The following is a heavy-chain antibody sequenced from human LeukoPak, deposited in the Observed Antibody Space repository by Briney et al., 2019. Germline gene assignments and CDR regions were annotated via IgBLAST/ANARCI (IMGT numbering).Heavy chain of an antibody. D-gene: IGHD3-22*01. CDR1: GGSISSYY. CDR3: ARDYYDSSGYPNWFDP. Sequence: SETLSLTCTVSGGSISSYYWSWIRQPPGKGLEWIGYIYYSGSTNYNPSLKSRVTISVDTSKNQFSLKLSSVTAADTAVYYCARDYYDSSGYPNWFDPWGQGTLVTVSS. V-gene: IGHV4-59*01. J-gene: IGHJ5*02. CDR2: IYYSGST.